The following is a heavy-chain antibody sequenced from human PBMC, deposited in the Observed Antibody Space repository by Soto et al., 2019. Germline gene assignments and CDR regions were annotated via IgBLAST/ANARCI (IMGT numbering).Heavy chain of an antibody. J-gene: IGHJ4*02. CDR3: VRAPVPAAINY. D-gene: IGHD2-2*02. Sequence: KTSETLSLTCTVSGGSISSYYWSWIRQPAGKGLEWIGRIYTSGSTYYNPSLRSRLTISVDTSQNQFSLKLTSVTAADTAVYYCVRAPVPAAINYWGQGTLVTVSS. CDR1: GGSISSYY. V-gene: IGHV4-4*07. CDR2: IYTSGST.